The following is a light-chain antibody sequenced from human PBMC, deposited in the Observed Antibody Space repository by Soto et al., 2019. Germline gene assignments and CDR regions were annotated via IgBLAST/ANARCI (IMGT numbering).Light chain of an antibody. Sequence: EIVMTQSPATLSVSPGERAPLSCRASQSVTIYLAWYQQKPGQAPRLLIYSASTRATGIPARFSGSGSGTECTLTIGSLQSEDFAVYYCQQYKNWPLTFGGGTKVEIK. CDR1: QSVTIY. J-gene: IGKJ4*01. CDR3: QQYKNWPLT. V-gene: IGKV3-15*01. CDR2: SAS.